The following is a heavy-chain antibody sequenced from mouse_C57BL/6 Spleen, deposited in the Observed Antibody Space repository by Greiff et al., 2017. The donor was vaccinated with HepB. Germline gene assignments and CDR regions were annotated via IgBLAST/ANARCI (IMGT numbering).Heavy chain of an antibody. CDR3: ARSSWDGGCAY. CDR2: INPSDSYT. Sequence: VQLQQPGAELVKPGASVKLSCKASGYTFTSYWMQWVKQRPGQGLEWIGEINPSDSYTNYNQKFKGKATLTVDTSSSTAYMQLSSLTSEDSAVYYCARSSWDGGCAYWGQGTLLTVSA. V-gene: IGHV1-50*01. J-gene: IGHJ3*01. CDR1: GYTFTSYW. D-gene: IGHD4-1*01.